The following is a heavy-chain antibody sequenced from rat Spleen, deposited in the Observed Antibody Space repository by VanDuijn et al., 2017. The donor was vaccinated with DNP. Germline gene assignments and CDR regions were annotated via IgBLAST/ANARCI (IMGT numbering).Heavy chain of an antibody. CDR3: ARWGGDYFDY. V-gene: IGHV5-25*01. Sequence: EVQLVESGGGLVQPGRSMKLSCAASGFTFSNYDMAWVRQAPKKGLEWVAAISTGGGNTYYRDSVKGRFTISRDNAKSTLYLQMNSLRSEDMATYYCARWGGDYFDYWGQGVMVTVSS. J-gene: IGHJ2*01. CDR2: ISTGGGNT. CDR1: GFTFSNYD.